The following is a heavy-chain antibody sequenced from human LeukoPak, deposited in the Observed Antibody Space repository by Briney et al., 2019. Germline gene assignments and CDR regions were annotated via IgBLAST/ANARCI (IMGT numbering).Heavy chain of an antibody. V-gene: IGHV4-31*03. CDR3: ARDKKPTGYYDILTGYNGDAFDI. J-gene: IGHJ3*02. D-gene: IGHD3-9*01. CDR2: IYYSGST. CDR1: GGSISSGGQY. Sequence: SETLSLTCTVSGGSISSGGQYWSWIRQHPGKGLEWIGYIYYSGSTYYNPSLKSRVTISVDTSKNQFSLKLSSVTAADTAVYYCARDKKPTGYYDILTGYNGDAFDIWGQGTMVTVSS.